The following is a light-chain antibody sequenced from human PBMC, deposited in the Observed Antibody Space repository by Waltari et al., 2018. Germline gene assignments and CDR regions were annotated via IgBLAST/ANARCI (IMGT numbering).Light chain of an antibody. CDR2: NGS. CDR1: QNLVYFDGTTY. Sequence: EVVVTQSPLSLPVTLGQPASIPCRSSQNLVYFDGTTYLNWFQQRPGQSPRRLIYNGSNLDPVVPDRFSGSGSGTDFTLKISRVEAEDVGVYYCMQGTHWPPTFGQGTKVEIK. V-gene: IGKV2-30*01. CDR3: MQGTHWPPT. J-gene: IGKJ1*01.